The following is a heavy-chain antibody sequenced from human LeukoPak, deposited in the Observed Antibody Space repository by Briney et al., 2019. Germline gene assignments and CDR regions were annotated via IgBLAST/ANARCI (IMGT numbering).Heavy chain of an antibody. V-gene: IGHV3-30-3*01. CDR2: ISYDGSNK. CDR3: ARRDGYNHIDY. J-gene: IGHJ4*02. CDR1: GFTFSSYA. D-gene: IGHD5-24*01. Sequence: GRSLRLSCAASGFTFSSYAMHWVRQAPGKGLEWVAVISYDGSNKYYADSVRGRFTISRDNLNTLYLQMNSLRAEDTAVYYCARRDGYNHIDYWGQGPWSSSPQ.